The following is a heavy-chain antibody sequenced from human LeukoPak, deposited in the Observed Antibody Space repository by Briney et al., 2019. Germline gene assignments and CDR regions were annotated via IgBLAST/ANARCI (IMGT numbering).Heavy chain of an antibody. CDR3: ARDPDILTGYFDY. V-gene: IGHV3-30*03. CDR2: ISYDGNTK. D-gene: IGHD3-9*01. CDR1: GLTFSNYG. J-gene: IGHJ4*02. Sequence: GGSLRLSCVVSGLTFSNYGMHWVRQAPGKGLEWMTVISYDGNTKYYADSVKGRFTISRDNAKNSLYLQMNSLRAEDTAVYYCARDPDILTGYFDYWGQGTLVTVSS.